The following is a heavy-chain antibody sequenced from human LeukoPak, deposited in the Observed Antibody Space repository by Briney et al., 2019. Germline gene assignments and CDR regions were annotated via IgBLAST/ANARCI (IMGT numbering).Heavy chain of an antibody. CDR2: ISSSSSYI. CDR3: ARDTVGYEGDAFDI. V-gene: IGHV3-21*01. Sequence: PGGSLRLSCAASGFTFSSYSMNWVPQAPGKGLEWVSSISSSSSYIYYADSVKGRFTISRDNAKNSLYLQMNSLRAEDTAVYYCARDTVGYEGDAFDIWGQWTMVTVSS. J-gene: IGHJ3*02. D-gene: IGHD5-12*01. CDR1: GFTFSSYS.